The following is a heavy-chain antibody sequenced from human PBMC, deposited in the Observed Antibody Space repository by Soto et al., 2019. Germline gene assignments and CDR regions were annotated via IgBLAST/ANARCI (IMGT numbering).Heavy chain of an antibody. CDR3: ASPGIAAAGSVRYYYYYMDV. D-gene: IGHD6-13*01. V-gene: IGHV4-39*01. CDR2: IYYSGST. J-gene: IGHJ6*03. CDR1: GGSISSSSYY. Sequence: KASETLSLTCTVSGGSISSSSYYWGWIRQPPGKGLEWIGSIYYSGSTYYNPSLKSRVTISVDTSKNQFSLKLSSVTAADTAVYYCASPGIAAAGSVRYYYYYMDVWGKGTTVTVSS.